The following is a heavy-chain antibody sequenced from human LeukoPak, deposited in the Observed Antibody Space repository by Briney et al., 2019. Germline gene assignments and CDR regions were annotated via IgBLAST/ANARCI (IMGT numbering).Heavy chain of an antibody. CDR1: GFTFSDYY. CDR3: AKDYGDYVSPLDY. Sequence: GGSLRLYCTGSGFTFSDYYMSWIRQGPGKGLEWISYVSQSGSTIYYADSVKGRFSISRDNSENTLYLQMNSLRAEDTAVYYCAKDYGDYVSPLDYWGQGTLVTVSS. D-gene: IGHD4-17*01. CDR2: VSQSGSTI. J-gene: IGHJ4*02. V-gene: IGHV3-11*01.